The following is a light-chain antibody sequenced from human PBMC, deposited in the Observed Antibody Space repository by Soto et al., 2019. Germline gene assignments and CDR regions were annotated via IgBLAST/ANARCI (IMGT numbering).Light chain of an antibody. CDR1: SSDVGGYNY. Sequence: QSVLTQPASVSGSPGQSITVSCTGTSSDVGGYNYVSWYQQHPGKAPKLMIYDVSRRPSGVSHRFSGSKSGNTASLTISGLQAEDEADYYCSSYISRSTYVFGTGTKVTVL. J-gene: IGLJ1*01. CDR2: DVS. V-gene: IGLV2-14*03. CDR3: SSYISRSTYV.